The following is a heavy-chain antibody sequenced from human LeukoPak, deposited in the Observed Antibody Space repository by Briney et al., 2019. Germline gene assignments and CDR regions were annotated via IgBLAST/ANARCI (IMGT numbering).Heavy chain of an antibody. CDR1: GGSISSGGYY. CDR2: IYYGGST. J-gene: IGHJ5*02. V-gene: IGHV4-31*03. Sequence: SETLSLTCTVSGGSISSGGYYWSWIRQHPGKGLEWIGYIYYGGSTYYNPSLKSRVTISVDTSKNQFSLKLSSVTAADTAVYYCAREVSLEKFDPWGQGTLVTVSS. CDR3: AREVSLEKFDP.